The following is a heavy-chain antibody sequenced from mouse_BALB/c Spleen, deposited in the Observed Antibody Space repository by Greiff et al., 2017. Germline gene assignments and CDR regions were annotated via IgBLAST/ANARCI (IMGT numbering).Heavy chain of an antibody. D-gene: IGHD2-1*01. CDR3: ARSNYGNYDYYAMDY. CDR2: ISSGSSTI. Sequence: DVMLVESGGGLVQPGGSRKLSCAASGFTFSSFGMHWVRQAPEKGLEWVAYISSGSSTIYYADTVKGRFTISRDNPKNTLFLQMTSLRSEDTAMYYCARSNYGNYDYYAMDYWGQGTSVTVSS. CDR1: GFTFSSFG. J-gene: IGHJ4*01. V-gene: IGHV5-17*02.